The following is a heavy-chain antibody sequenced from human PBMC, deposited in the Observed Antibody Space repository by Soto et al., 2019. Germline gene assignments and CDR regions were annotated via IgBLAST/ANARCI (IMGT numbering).Heavy chain of an antibody. CDR1: GYTLTELS. V-gene: IGHV1-24*01. CDR3: ARATQGDSSGYHTPSHFDY. D-gene: IGHD3-22*01. J-gene: IGHJ4*02. Sequence: VASVKVSCKVSGYTLTELSMHWVRQAPGKGLEWMGGFDPEDGETIYAQKFQGRVTMTEDTSTSTAYMELSRLRSDDTAVYYCARATQGDSSGYHTPSHFDYWGQGTLVTVSS. CDR2: FDPEDGET.